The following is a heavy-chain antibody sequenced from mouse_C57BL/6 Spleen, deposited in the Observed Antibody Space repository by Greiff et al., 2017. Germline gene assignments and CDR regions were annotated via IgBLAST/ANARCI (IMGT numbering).Heavy chain of an antibody. CDR3: ARGDEYDRMDYAMDY. Sequence: VQLQQSGPELVKPGASVKISCKASGYSFTDYNMHWVKQSTGKSLEWIGVIHPNYGTTSYNQKFKGKATLTVDQSSSTAYMQLNSLTTEDSAVYYWARGDEYDRMDYAMDYWGQGTSVTVSS. CDR1: GYSFTDYN. CDR2: IHPNYGTT. V-gene: IGHV1-39*01. J-gene: IGHJ4*01. D-gene: IGHD2-4*01.